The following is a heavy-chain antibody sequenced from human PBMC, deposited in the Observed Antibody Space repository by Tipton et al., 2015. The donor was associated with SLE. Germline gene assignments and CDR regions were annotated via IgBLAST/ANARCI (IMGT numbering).Heavy chain of an antibody. J-gene: IGHJ4*01. D-gene: IGHD3-10*01. CDR2: SNPSGST. CDR1: GGSMSSQY. V-gene: IGHV4-34*01. Sequence: GLVKPSETLSLTCTVSGGSMSSQYWSWIRQPPGKGLEWIGESNPSGSTNYNPSLKSRVTISVDTSKNQLSLKLTSVTAADTSVYYFARGAKERITLVRVGPYYCDYWGQGSLVTVSS. CDR3: ARGAKERITLVRVGPYYCDY.